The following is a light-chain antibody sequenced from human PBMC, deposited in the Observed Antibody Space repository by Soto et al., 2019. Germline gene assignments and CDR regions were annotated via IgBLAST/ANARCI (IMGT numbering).Light chain of an antibody. V-gene: IGLV2-23*02. CDR1: SSDIGSYDL. Sequence: QSALTQPASVSGSPGQSITISCTGTSSDIGSYDLVSWFQQHPGKAPKLMIYEVSKRPSGVSYRFSGSKSGNTASLTISGLPAEDEADYYCCSYAGSGTPVVFGGGTQLTVL. CDR2: EVS. J-gene: IGLJ2*01. CDR3: CSYAGSGTPVV.